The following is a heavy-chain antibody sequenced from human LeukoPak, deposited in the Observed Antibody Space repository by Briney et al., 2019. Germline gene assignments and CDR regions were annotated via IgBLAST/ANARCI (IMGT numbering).Heavy chain of an antibody. CDR3: ASGAPYYYDSSLLVY. CDR2: ISAYNGNT. J-gene: IGHJ4*02. Sequence: DSVKVSCKAAGYTFTSYGISWVRQAPGQGLEWMGWISAYNGNTNYAQKVQGRVTMTTDKSTSTAYMELRSLRSDDTAVYYCASGAPYYYDSSLLVYWGQGTLVTVSS. V-gene: IGHV1-18*01. D-gene: IGHD3-22*01. CDR1: GYTFTSYG.